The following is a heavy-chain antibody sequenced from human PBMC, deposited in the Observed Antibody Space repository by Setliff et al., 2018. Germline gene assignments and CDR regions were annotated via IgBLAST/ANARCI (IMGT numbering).Heavy chain of an antibody. V-gene: IGHV3-30*02. CDR1: GFAFSTYA. J-gene: IGHJ3*02. Sequence: GESLKLSCAASGFAFSTYAMHWVRQAPGKGLEWVAIIWYDGTNKYYADSVKGRFTISRDNSKNTLYLQMNSLRPEDTAVYYCTKRALYDGSAVWAFDIWGQGTRVTVSS. D-gene: IGHD3-22*01. CDR3: TKRALYDGSAVWAFDI. CDR2: IWYDGTNK.